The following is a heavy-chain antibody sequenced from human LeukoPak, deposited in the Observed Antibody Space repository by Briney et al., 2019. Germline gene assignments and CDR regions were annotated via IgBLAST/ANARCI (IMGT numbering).Heavy chain of an antibody. V-gene: IGHV4-61*01. J-gene: IGHJ6*03. CDR2: IYYSGST. Sequence: PSETLSLTCTVSGYSISSGYYWGWIRQPPGKGLEWIGYIYYSGSTNYNPSLKSRVTISVDTSKNQFSLKLSSVTAADTAVYYCARDIWGISSSWSHSYYYYYYMDVWGKGTTVTISS. D-gene: IGHD6-13*01. CDR3: ARDIWGISSSWSHSYYYYYYMDV. CDR1: GYSISSGYY.